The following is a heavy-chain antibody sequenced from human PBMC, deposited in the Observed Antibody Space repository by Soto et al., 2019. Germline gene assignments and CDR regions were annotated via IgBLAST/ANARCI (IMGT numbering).Heavy chain of an antibody. Sequence: GESLKISCKGSGDSFSNKWIGWVRQMPGKGLEWMGIIHPDDSDSRYTPSFQGQVTISADRSISTTYLQWATLKASDTATYYCARLSGYSSGYYYGIDVWGQGTTVTVYS. V-gene: IGHV5-51*01. J-gene: IGHJ6*02. D-gene: IGHD5-12*01. CDR3: ARLSGYSSGYYYGIDV. CDR1: GDSFSNKW. CDR2: IHPDDSDS.